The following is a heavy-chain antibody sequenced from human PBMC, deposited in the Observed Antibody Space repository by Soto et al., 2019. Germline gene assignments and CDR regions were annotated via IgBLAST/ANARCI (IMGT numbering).Heavy chain of an antibody. CDR1: GGSISTYY. CDR3: ARLGGYCSGTSCYGYYGMDV. V-gene: IGHV4-59*08. J-gene: IGHJ6*02. CDR2: IYYSGST. Sequence: SETLSLTCTVSGGSISTYYWSWIRQPPGKGLEWIGYIYYSGSTNYNPSLKSRVTISVDTSKNQFSLKVSSVTAADTAVYYCARLGGYCSGTSCYGYYGMDVWGQGTTVPVSS. D-gene: IGHD2-2*01.